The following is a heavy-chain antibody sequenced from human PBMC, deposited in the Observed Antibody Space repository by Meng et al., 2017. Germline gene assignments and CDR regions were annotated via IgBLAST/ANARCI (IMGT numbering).Heavy chain of an antibody. CDR3: ARAGIAVAGPDY. CDR1: GYTLTSYG. Sequence: VELGNAGAGVKKPGASGKVSCKASGYTLTSYGISWVRQAPGQGLEWMGWISAYNGNTNYAQKLQGRVTMTTDTSTSTAYMELRSLRSDDTAVYYCARAGIAVAGPDYWGQGTLVTVSS. V-gene: IGHV1-18*01. D-gene: IGHD6-19*01. CDR2: ISAYNGNT. J-gene: IGHJ4*02.